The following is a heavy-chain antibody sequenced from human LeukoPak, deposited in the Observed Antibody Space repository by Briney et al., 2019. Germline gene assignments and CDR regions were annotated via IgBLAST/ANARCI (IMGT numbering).Heavy chain of an antibody. CDR3: AKDGDWTFDI. CDR1: GFTFDDYA. J-gene: IGHJ3*02. D-gene: IGHD2-21*01. Sequence: GGSLRLSCAASGFTFDDYAMHWVRQAPGKGLEWVAYIGHDGRNKFYTESVRGRFTISGDNSMKMAHLQMNRLRTEDTAIYFCAKDGDWTFDIWGQGTMVTVSS. CDR2: IGHDGRNK. V-gene: IGHV3-30*02.